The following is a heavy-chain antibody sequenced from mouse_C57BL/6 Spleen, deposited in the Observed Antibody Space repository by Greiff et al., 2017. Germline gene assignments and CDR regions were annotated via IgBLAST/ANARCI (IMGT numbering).Heavy chain of an antibody. J-gene: IGHJ3*01. Sequence: QVQLKESGPELVKPGASVKISCKASGYAFSSSWMNWVKQRPGKGLEWIGRIYPGDGDTNYNGKFKGKATLTADKSSSTAYMQLSSLTSEDSAVYFCARRGYSNYGFAYWGQGTLVTVSA. CDR1: GYAFSSSW. D-gene: IGHD2-5*01. CDR3: ARRGYSNYGFAY. CDR2: IYPGDGDT. V-gene: IGHV1-82*01.